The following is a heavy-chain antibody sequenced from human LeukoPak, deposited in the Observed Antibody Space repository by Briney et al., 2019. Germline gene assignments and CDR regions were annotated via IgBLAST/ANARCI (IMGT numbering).Heavy chain of an antibody. D-gene: IGHD1-26*01. CDR3: ARDTRTFDY. J-gene: IGHJ4*02. Sequence: GGSLRLSCAASGFTFSSYAMSWVRQAPGKGLEWVANIKQDGSEKYYVDSVKGRFTISRDNAKNSLFLQMNSLRAEDTAVYYCARDTRTFDYWGQGTLVTVSS. CDR1: GFTFSSYA. V-gene: IGHV3-7*01. CDR2: IKQDGSEK.